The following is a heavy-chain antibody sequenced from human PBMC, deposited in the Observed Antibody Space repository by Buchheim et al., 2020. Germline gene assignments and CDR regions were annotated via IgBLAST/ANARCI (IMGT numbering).Heavy chain of an antibody. J-gene: IGHJ4*02. CDR3: ARGVTGYCSSTSCPTYYFDY. D-gene: IGHD2-2*01. CDR1: GGSISSGGYS. V-gene: IGHV4-30-2*01. CDR2: IYHSGST. Sequence: QLQLQESGSGLVKPSQTLSLTCAVSGGSISSGGYSWSWIRQPPGKGLEWLGYIYHSGSTYYNPSLKSRGNISVDRSKNTLSLKLSSVTAADTAVYYCARGVTGYCSSTSCPTYYFDYWGQGTL.